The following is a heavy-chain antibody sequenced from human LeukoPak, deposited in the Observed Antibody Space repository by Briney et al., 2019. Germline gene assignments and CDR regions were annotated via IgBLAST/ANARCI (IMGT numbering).Heavy chain of an antibody. J-gene: IGHJ6*02. CDR1: GFTFRSYN. V-gene: IGHV3-48*04. D-gene: IGHD2-15*01. CDR2: ISNSGTTI. Sequence: PGGSLRLSCAASGFTFRSYNMNWVRQAPGKGLEWVSYISNSGTTIYYAGSVKGRFTISRDNAKKSLYLQMNSLRAEDTAVYYCARDCSGGSCYPQYYYGMAVWGQGTTVTVSS. CDR3: ARDCSGGSCYPQYYYGMAV.